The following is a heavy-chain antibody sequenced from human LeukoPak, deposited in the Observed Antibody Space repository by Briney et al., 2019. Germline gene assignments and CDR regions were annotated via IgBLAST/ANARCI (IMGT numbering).Heavy chain of an antibody. V-gene: IGHV3-74*03. J-gene: IGHJ5*01. CDR3: ARGPQTADYWFDS. CDR1: GFIFSNTW. D-gene: IGHD1-1*01. CDR2: INSDGSSA. Sequence: GGSLRLSCVASGFIFSNTWMHWVRQAPGKGLVWIARINSDGSSATYVDSVEGRLTISRDNAKSTLYLEMNSLRVDDTAVYYCARGPQTADYWFDSWGQGTLVTVSS.